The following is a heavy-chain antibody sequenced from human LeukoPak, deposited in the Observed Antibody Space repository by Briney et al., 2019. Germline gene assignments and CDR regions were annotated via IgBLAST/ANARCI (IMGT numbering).Heavy chain of an antibody. D-gene: IGHD4-17*01. J-gene: IGHJ6*03. CDR3: ARDPDYGDPTYYMDV. Sequence: GGSLRLSCAASGFTFSTYSMNWVRQAPGKGLEWVSYISSSSSTIYYADSVKGRFTISRDNAKNSLYLQMNSLRAEDTAVYYCARDPDYGDPTYYMDVWGKGTTVTVSS. V-gene: IGHV3-48*04. CDR2: ISSSSSTI. CDR1: GFTFSTYS.